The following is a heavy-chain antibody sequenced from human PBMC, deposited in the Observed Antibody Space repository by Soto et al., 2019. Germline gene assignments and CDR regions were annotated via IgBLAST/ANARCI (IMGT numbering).Heavy chain of an antibody. D-gene: IGHD2-8*01. J-gene: IGHJ4*02. CDR3: ARQLYCTNGVCYTQNFDY. CDR2: IYYSGST. V-gene: IGHV4-39*01. Sequence: TLSLTCTVSGGSISSSSYYWGWIRQPPGKGLEWIGSIYYSGSTYYNPSLKSRVTISVDTSKNQFSLKLSSVTAADTAVYYCARQLYCTNGVCYTQNFDYWGQGTLVTVSS. CDR1: GGSISSSSYY.